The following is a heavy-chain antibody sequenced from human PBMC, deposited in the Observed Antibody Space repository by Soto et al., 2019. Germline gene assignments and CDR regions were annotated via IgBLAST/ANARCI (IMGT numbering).Heavy chain of an antibody. J-gene: IGHJ4*02. V-gene: IGHV4-4*02. Sequence: SETLSLTCTVSSGSISSRNWWSWVRQPPGKGLEYIGEIYHSGTINYNPSLKSRVTISVDKSKNQFSLNLSSVTAADTAVYYCAIDNNGDDFDYWGQGTLVTVSS. CDR3: AIDNNGDDFDY. CDR2: IYHSGTI. D-gene: IGHD4-17*01. CDR1: SGSISSRNW.